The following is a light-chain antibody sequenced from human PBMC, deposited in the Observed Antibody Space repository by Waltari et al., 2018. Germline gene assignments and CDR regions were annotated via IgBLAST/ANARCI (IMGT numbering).Light chain of an antibody. CDR1: SSDVGDYHY. J-gene: IGLJ2*01. Sequence: QSALTQPASVSGSPGQSIILSCTGTSSDVGDYHYVSWYQQHPGKAPKLMIYEVTNRPSGVSNRFSGSKSGNTASLTISGLQAEDEADYYCSSYTSTSTVLFGGGTKLTVL. CDR2: EVT. CDR3: SSYTSTSTVL. V-gene: IGLV2-14*01.